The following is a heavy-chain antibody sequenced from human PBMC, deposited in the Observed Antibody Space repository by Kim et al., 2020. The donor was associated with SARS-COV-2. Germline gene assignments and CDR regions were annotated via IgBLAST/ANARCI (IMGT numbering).Heavy chain of an antibody. J-gene: IGHJ4*02. V-gene: IGHV3-7*01. CDR1: GFDFSKYW. CDR2: IKEDGRET. D-gene: IGHD3-16*02. CDR3: ATYRATVLDADY. Sequence: GGSLRLSCAVSGFDFSKYWMTWVRQAPGGGLEWVANIKEDGRETFYVGSVKGRFTVSRDNAKRSLFLQMNSLRAEDTAVYYCATYRATVLDADYWGQGT.